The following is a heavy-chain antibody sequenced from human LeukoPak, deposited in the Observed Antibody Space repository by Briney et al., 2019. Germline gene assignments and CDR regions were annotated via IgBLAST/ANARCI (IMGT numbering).Heavy chain of an antibody. CDR2: MHDSGTT. D-gene: IGHD6-19*01. CDR1: GVSISSYY. Sequence: SETLSLTCSVSGVSISSYYWSWLRQPPGMGLEWVGVMHDSGTTFYNPSLMGRVTMSVETSKMQFSLQLSSVTAADTAIYYCATYKRISGWYVHDYWGQGTLVTVSS. CDR3: ATYKRISGWYVHDY. V-gene: IGHV4-59*01. J-gene: IGHJ4*02.